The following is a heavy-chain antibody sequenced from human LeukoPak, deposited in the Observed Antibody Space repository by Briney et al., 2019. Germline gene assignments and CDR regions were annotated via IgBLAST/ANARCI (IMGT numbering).Heavy chain of an antibody. J-gene: IGHJ6*03. Sequence: SETLSLTCTVSGGSISSYYWSWIRQPPGKGLEWSEYIYYSGSTNYNPSLKSRVTISVDTSKNQFSLKLSSVTAADTAVYYCARDFRRLGYYYMDVWGKGTTVTISS. CDR3: ARDFRRLGYYYMDV. CDR2: IYYSGST. D-gene: IGHD6-25*01. V-gene: IGHV4-59*01. CDR1: GGSISSYY.